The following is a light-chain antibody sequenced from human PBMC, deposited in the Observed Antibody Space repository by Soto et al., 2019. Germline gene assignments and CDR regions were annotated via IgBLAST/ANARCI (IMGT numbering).Light chain of an antibody. CDR2: GAS. Sequence: EIVMTQSPATLCVSRVERVTLSCRASQSVGTYLAWYQHKPGQPPRLLIYGASTRATGIPARFSGSGSGTDFTLTISSLQSEDFAVHFCQQCSDWPLFTFGQGTRLEIK. V-gene: IGKV3-15*01. CDR1: QSVGTY. J-gene: IGKJ5*01. CDR3: QQCSDWPLFT.